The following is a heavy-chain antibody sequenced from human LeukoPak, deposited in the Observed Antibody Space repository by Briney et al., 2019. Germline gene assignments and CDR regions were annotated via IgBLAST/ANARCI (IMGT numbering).Heavy chain of an antibody. J-gene: IGHJ4*02. Sequence: SETLSLTCTVSGGSISSYYWSWIRQPPGKGLEWIGYIYTSGSTNYNPSLKSRVTISVDTSKNQFSLKLSSVTAADTAVYYCARHRVYGHFDYWGQGTLVTVSS. V-gene: IGHV4-4*09. CDR3: ARHRVYGHFDY. CDR1: GGSISSYY. D-gene: IGHD2-8*01. CDR2: IYTSGST.